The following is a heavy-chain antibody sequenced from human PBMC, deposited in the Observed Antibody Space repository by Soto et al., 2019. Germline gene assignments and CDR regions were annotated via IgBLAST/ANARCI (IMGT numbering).Heavy chain of an antibody. D-gene: IGHD3-3*02. V-gene: IGHV4-31*03. CDR3: ARQIASGSVTYYFDS. Sequence: SSTLSLTCTVSGDSISSGAYYWAWILQHQVKGLEWIGYIYYSGSTHHNPSLKSRDTISIDTSKNQFSLKLISVTAADTAVYYCARQIASGSVTYYFDSWGQGTLVTVSS. CDR2: IYYSGST. J-gene: IGHJ4*02. CDR1: GDSISSGAYY.